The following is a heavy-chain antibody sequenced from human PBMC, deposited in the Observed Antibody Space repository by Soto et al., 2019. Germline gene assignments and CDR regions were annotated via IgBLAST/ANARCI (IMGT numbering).Heavy chain of an antibody. CDR1: GYTFTSYY. J-gene: IGHJ3*02. CDR2: INPSGGST. D-gene: IGHD3-22*01. V-gene: IGHV1-46*01. CDR3: GRGGYYFDSSRYRGIGAFDI. Sequence: QVQLVQSGAEVKKPGASVKVSCKASGYTFTSYYMHWVRQAPGQGLEWMGIINPSGGSTTYAQKFQGRVTMTRDTSTYTVYMELSSLRSEDTAGYYCGRGGYYFDSSRYRGIGAFDILGQGTMVTVSS.